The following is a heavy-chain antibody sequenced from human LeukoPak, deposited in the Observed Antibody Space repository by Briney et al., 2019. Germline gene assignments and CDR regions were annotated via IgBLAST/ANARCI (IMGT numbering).Heavy chain of an antibody. V-gene: IGHV3-11*01. CDR2: ISSGGDTI. J-gene: IGHJ4*02. D-gene: IGHD3-3*01. CDR3: ASLSSGARYVLRFLSQPFDY. CDR1: GFTFSDYY. Sequence: PGGSLRLSCAASGFTFSDYYMSWIRQAPGKGPEWISYISSGGDTIFYADSVKGRFAISRDNAKNSLYLQLNSLRAEDTAVYYCASLSSGARYVLRFLSQPFDYWAREPWSPSPQ.